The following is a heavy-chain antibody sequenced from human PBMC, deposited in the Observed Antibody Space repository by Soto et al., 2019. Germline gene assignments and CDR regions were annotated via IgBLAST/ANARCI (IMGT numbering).Heavy chain of an antibody. CDR2: IKQDGSEK. V-gene: IGHV3-7*01. CDR3: ARRIAAAGAYDY. J-gene: IGHJ4*02. D-gene: IGHD6-13*01. CDR1: GFTFSSSW. Sequence: EVQLVESGGGLVQPGGSLRLSCAASGFTFSSSWMSWVRQAAGQGLEWVASIKQDGSEKYYVDSVKGRFTISRDNAKNSLYLQMNSLRAEDTAVYYCARRIAAAGAYDYWGQGNLVTVSS.